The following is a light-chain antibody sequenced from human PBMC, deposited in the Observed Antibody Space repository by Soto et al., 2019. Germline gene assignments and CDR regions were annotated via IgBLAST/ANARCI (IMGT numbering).Light chain of an antibody. CDR2: GAS. Sequence: EIVLTQSPGTLSLSPGDRATLSFRASQSIGSSYLAWYQQKPGQAPRLLIYGASSRATGIPDRFSGGGSGTDFTLTISRLEPEDFAVYYCQQYGSSPGTFGQGTNVDIK. V-gene: IGKV3-20*01. CDR3: QQYGSSPGT. J-gene: IGKJ1*01. CDR1: QSIGSSY.